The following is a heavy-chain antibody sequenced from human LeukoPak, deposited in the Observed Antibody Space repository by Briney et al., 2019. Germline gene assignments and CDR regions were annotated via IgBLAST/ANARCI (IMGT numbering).Heavy chain of an antibody. CDR3: AKPKNIRDYHYMNA. V-gene: IGHV3-23*01. CDR2: ITDSGDST. J-gene: IGHJ6*03. D-gene: IGHD2/OR15-2a*01. Sequence: GGSLRLSCAASGFTFRSYAMNWVRQAPGKGLEWVSAITDSGDSTYYVDSVKGRFTISRDNSKNTLYLEMSSLRVEDTAVYYCAKPKNIRDYHYMNAWGNGTKVMVSS. CDR1: GFTFRSYA.